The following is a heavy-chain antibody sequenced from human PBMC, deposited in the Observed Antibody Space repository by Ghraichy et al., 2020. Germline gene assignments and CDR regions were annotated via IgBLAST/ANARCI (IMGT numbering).Heavy chain of an antibody. Sequence: GESLNISCAASGFTFSSYAMSWVRQAPGKGLEWVSAISGSGGSTYYADSVKGRFTISRDNSKNTLYLQMNSLRAEDTAVYYCAKDLTGGSPNFDYWGQGTLVTVSS. D-gene: IGHD7-27*01. V-gene: IGHV3-23*01. J-gene: IGHJ4*02. CDR2: ISGSGGST. CDR3: AKDLTGGSPNFDY. CDR1: GFTFSSYA.